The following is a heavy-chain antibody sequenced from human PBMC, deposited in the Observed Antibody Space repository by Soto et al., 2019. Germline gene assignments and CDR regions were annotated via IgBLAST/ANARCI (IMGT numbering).Heavy chain of an antibody. J-gene: IGHJ6*02. CDR1: GGTFSSYA. D-gene: IGHD3-3*01. CDR3: ARDYDFWSGYVANPPNCEDYYYYGMDV. V-gene: IGHV1-69*13. Sequence: ASVKVSCKASGGTFSSYAISWVRQAPGQGLEWMGGIIPIFGTANYAQKFQGRVTITADESTSTAYMELSSLRSEDTAVYYCARDYDFWSGYVANPPNCEDYYYYGMDVWG. CDR2: IIPIFGTA.